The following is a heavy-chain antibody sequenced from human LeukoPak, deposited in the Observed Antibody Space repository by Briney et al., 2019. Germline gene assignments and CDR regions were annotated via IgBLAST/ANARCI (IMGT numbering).Heavy chain of an antibody. J-gene: IGHJ4*02. CDR1: GFTFSSYG. CDR3: AKDSQLWFDY. D-gene: IGHD5-18*01. V-gene: IGHV3-30*18. CDR2: ISYDGSNK. Sequence: GGSLRLSCAASGFTFSSYGMHWVRQAPGKGLEWVAVISYDGSNKYYADSVKGRFTISRDNSKNTLYLQINSLRTEDTAVYYCAKDSQLWFDYWGQGTLATVSS.